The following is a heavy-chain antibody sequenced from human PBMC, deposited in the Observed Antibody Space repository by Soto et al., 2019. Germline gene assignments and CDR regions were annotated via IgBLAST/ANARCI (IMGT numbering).Heavy chain of an antibody. CDR1: GFTFSSYG. CDR2: IWYDGSNK. Sequence: GGSLRLSCAASGFTFSSYGMHWVRQAPGKGLEWVAVIWYDGSNKYYADSVKGRFTISRDNSKNTLYLQMNSLRAEDTAVYYCARDLGRQRTYYYYYGMDVWGQGTTVTVS. D-gene: IGHD1-1*01. CDR3: ARDLGRQRTYYYYYGMDV. J-gene: IGHJ6*02. V-gene: IGHV3-33*01.